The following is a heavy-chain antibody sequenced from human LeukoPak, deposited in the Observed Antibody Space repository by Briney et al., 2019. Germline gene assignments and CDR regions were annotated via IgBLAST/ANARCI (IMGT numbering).Heavy chain of an antibody. Sequence: GGSLRLSCEASGSTFSGNWMSWVRQAPGKGLEWVASINPDGSQKLYVDSVKGRFTISRDNTKSSLYLQMNSLGAEDTAMYYCAKLLGTATTYDSWGQGTRVTVSS. CDR1: GSTFSGNW. V-gene: IGHV3-7*01. CDR3: AKLLGTATTYDS. D-gene: IGHD5-24*01. J-gene: IGHJ4*02. CDR2: INPDGSQK.